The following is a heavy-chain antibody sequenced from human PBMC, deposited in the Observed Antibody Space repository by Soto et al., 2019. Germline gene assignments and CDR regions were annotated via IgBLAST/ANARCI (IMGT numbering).Heavy chain of an antibody. CDR2: IIPIFGTA. CDR1: GGTFSSYA. D-gene: IGHD2-21*02. Sequence: QVQLVQSGAEVKKPGSSVKVSCKASGGTFSSYAISWVRQAPGQGLEWMGGIIPIFGTANYAQKFQGRVTITANESTSTAYQVLSSLRSEDTAVYYCAGAVLGGGDFPFDPWGQGTLVTVSS. J-gene: IGHJ5*02. CDR3: AGAVLGGGDFPFDP. V-gene: IGHV1-69*12.